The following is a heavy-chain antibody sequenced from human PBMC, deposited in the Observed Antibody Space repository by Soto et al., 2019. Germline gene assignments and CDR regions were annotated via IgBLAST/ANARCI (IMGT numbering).Heavy chain of an antibody. CDR3: ASGDLLSWAY. CDR2: INPNSGGT. CDR1: GYTFTGYY. D-gene: IGHD1-26*01. Sequence: QVQLVQSGAEVKKPGASVKVSCKASGYTFTGYYMHWVRQAPGQGLEWMGWINPNSGGTNYAQKFQGWAARTRDTAISTAYMALSRLRSDDTAVYYCASGDLLSWAYWGQGTLVTVSS. J-gene: IGHJ4*02. V-gene: IGHV1-2*04.